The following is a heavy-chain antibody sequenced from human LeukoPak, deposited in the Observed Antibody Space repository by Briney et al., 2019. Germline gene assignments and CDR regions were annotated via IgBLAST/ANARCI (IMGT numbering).Heavy chain of an antibody. D-gene: IGHD4-11*01. Sequence: ASVKVSCKTSRYNFTSYDINWVRRATGQAPEWMGWMNPNSGDTGSVQKFQGRVTMTWNTSINTAYMELSSLTSEDSAVYYCARASLVDYPTLDFWGQGTLVTVSS. CDR3: ARASLVDYPTLDF. J-gene: IGHJ4*02. CDR2: MNPNSGDT. CDR1: RYNFTSYD. V-gene: IGHV1-8*01.